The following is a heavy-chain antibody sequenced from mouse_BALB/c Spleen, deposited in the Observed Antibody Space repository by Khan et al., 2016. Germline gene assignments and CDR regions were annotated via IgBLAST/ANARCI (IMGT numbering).Heavy chain of an antibody. CDR3: ASEGTVPLMDY. CDR2: IAPGSGST. D-gene: IGHD6-1*01. CDR1: GYTFTSYW. J-gene: IGHJ4*01. Sequence: DLVKPGASVKLSCKASGYTFTSYWINWIKQRPGQGLEWIGRIAPGSGSTYHNEMFKGKATLTVDTSSSTAYIQLSSLASDDSAVYFCASEGTVPLMDYWGQGTSVTVSS. V-gene: IGHV1S41*01.